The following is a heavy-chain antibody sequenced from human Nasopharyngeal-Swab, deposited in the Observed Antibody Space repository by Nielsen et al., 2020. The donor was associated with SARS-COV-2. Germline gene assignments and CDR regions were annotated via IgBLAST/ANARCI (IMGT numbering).Heavy chain of an antibody. CDR2: IYSGGST. J-gene: IGHJ3*02. V-gene: IGHV3-66*01. CDR3: ARGRSSGWYKAFDI. Sequence: GGSLRLSCAASGFTVSSNYMSWVRQAPGKGLEWVSVIYSGGSTYYADSVKGRFTISRDNSKNTLYLQMNSLRAEDTAVYYCARGRSSGWYKAFDIWGQGTMVTVSS. CDR1: GFTVSSNY. D-gene: IGHD6-19*01.